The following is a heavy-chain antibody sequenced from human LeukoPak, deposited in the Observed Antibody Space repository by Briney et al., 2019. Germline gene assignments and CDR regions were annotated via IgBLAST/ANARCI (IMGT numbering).Heavy chain of an antibody. Sequence: GGSLRLSCAVSGFTFSNYWMSWVRRTPGKGLDWVANINQPGSQKYYVDSVTGRFTISRDNAKNSLYLEMNSLSAEDTAVYYCARVATTGTVDYWGQGTLVTVSS. CDR2: INQPGSQK. CDR3: ARVATTGTVDY. V-gene: IGHV3-7*01. D-gene: IGHD1-1*01. CDR1: GFTFSNYW. J-gene: IGHJ4*02.